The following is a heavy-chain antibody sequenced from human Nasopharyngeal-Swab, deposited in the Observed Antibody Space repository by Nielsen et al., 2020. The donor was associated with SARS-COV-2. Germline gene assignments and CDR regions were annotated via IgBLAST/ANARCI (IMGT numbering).Heavy chain of an antibody. D-gene: IGHD3-3*01. CDR2: INPNSGGT. V-gene: IGHV1-2*06. Sequence: ASVKVSCNASGYTFTSYYMHWVRQAPGQGLEWMGRINPNSGGTNYAQKFQGRVTMTRDTSISTAYMELSRLRSDDTAVYYCARVRYYDFWSGYSSYYGMDVWGQGTTVTVSS. CDR3: ARVRYYDFWSGYSSYYGMDV. J-gene: IGHJ6*02. CDR1: GYTFTSYY.